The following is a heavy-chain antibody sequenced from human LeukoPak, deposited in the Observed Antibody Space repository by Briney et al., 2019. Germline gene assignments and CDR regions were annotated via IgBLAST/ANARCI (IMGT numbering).Heavy chain of an antibody. Sequence: PGGSLRLSCAASGFTFDDYAMHWVRQAPGKGLEWVSGISWNSGSIDYADSVKGRFTISRDNAKNSLYLQMNSLRAEDTALYYCAKDIATVTTYQYYYYGMDVWGQGTTVTVSS. J-gene: IGHJ6*02. CDR3: AKDIATVTTYQYYYYGMDV. CDR2: ISWNSGSI. CDR1: GFTFDDYA. D-gene: IGHD4-17*01. V-gene: IGHV3-9*01.